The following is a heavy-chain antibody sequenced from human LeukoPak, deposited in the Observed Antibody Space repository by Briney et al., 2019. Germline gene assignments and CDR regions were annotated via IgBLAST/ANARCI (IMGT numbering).Heavy chain of an antibody. CDR2: IIPIFGTA. D-gene: IGHD6-13*01. CDR1: GGTFNSYA. CDR3: ARVIAAAGEDY. J-gene: IGHJ4*02. Sequence: GASVKVSCKASGGTFNSYAISWVRQAPGQGLEWMGGIIPIFGTANHAQKFQGRVTITADESTSTAYMELSSLRSEDTAVYYCARVIAAAGEDYWGQGTLVTVSS. V-gene: IGHV1-69*13.